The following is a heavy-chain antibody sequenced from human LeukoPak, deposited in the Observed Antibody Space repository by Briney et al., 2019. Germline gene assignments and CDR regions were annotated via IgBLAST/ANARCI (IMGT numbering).Heavy chain of an antibody. CDR1: GFTVSSNY. V-gene: IGHV3-66*01. D-gene: IGHD4-17*01. Sequence: GGSLRLSCAASGFTVSSNYMSWVRQAPGKGLEWVSVIYSGGSTYYADSVKGRFTISRDSSKNTLYLQLNSLGVEDTAIYYCASDYGNPDVVDYWGQGTLVTVSS. CDR3: ASDYGNPDVVDY. CDR2: IYSGGST. J-gene: IGHJ4*02.